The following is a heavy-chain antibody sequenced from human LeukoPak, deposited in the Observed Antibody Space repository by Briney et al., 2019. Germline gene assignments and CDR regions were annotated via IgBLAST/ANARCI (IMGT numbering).Heavy chain of an antibody. Sequence: GGSLRLSCAASGFTFSSYAMSWVRQAPGKGLEWVSAISGSGGSTYYADSVKGRSTISRDNSKNTLYMQMNSLRAEDTAVYYCAKATKNWGSRNYFDYWGQGTLVTVSS. CDR1: GFTFSSYA. CDR3: AKATKNWGSRNYFDY. V-gene: IGHV3-23*01. CDR2: ISGSGGST. J-gene: IGHJ4*02. D-gene: IGHD7-27*01.